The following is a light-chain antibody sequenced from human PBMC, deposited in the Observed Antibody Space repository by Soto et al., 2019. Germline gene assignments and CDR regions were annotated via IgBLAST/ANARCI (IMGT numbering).Light chain of an antibody. CDR1: QDIGSV. Sequence: AIRMTQSPSSLSAPTGDRVTIACRASQDIGSVLAWYQQKAGKAPKLLIYVASALQTGVPSRFSGSGSVTDFTLTISRLQSEDSATYYCQQYYSYPRTFGQGTKVDIK. V-gene: IGKV1-8*01. J-gene: IGKJ1*01. CDR3: QQYYSYPRT. CDR2: VAS.